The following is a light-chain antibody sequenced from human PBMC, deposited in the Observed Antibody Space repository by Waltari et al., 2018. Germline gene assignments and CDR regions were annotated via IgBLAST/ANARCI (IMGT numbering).Light chain of an antibody. CDR3: CSYAGSSTYV. CDR2: EDN. CDR1: SSDVGRYNL. J-gene: IGLJ1*01. Sequence: QSALTQPVSVSGSPGQSITISCTGTSSDVGRYNLVSWYQQHPGKAPKLMIYEDNKRPSGVSNRFSGSKSGNTASLTISGLQAEDEADYYCCSYAGSSTYVFGTGTKVTVL. V-gene: IGLV2-23*01.